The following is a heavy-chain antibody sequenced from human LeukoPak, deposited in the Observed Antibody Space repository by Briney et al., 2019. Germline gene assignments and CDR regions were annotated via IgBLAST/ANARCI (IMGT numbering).Heavy chain of an antibody. CDR2: IYYSGST. J-gene: IGHJ4*02. D-gene: IGHD5-18*01. V-gene: IGHV4-59*08. CDR3: ARKGYSYVSDY. Sequence: PSETLSLTCTVSGGSMSPYHWSWIRQPPGKGLEWTGYIYYSGSTYYNPSLKSRVTISVDTSKNQFSLKLSSVTAADTAVYYCARKGYSYVSDYWGQGTLVTVSS. CDR1: GGSMSPYH.